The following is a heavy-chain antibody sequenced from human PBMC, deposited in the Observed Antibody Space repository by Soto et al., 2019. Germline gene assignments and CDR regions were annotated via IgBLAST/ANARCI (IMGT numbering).Heavy chain of an antibody. CDR3: ARDGDLRSDFWSGPLGGGWFDP. D-gene: IGHD3-3*01. V-gene: IGHV1-69*12. CDR2: IIPIFGST. CDR1: GGTFSNSA. J-gene: IGHJ5*02. Sequence: QVQLVQSGAEVRKPGSSVKVSCKASGGTFSNSAITWVRQAPGQGLEWVGGIIPIFGSTNYAQKFQGRVTITADESTSIAYMELSSLTSEDKAVYYCARDGDLRSDFWSGPLGGGWFDPWGQGTLVTVSS.